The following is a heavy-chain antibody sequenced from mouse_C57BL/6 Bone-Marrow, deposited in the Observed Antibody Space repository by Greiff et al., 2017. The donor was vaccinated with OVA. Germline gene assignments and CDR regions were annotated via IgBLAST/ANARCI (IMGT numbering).Heavy chain of an antibody. Sequence: VQLQESGPELVKPGASVKISCKASGYAFSSSWMNWVKQRPGKGLEWIGRIYPGDGDTNYNGKFKGKATLTADKSSSTAYMQLSSLTSEASAVYSCTRGVTAVVARGYFDVWGTGTTVTVSS. CDR1: GYAFSSSW. D-gene: IGHD1-1*01. J-gene: IGHJ1*03. CDR2: IYPGDGDT. CDR3: TRGVTAVVARGYFDV. V-gene: IGHV1-82*01.